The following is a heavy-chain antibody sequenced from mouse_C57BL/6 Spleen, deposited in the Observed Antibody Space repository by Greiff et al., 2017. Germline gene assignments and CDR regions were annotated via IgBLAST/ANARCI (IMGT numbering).Heavy chain of an antibody. Sequence: VQLQQPGAELVMPGASVKLSCKASGYTFTSYWMHWVKQRPGQGLEWIGEIDPSDSYTNYNQKFQGKSTLTVDTSSSTAYMQLSSLTSEDSAVYYCARSGSTTFDDWGQGTTLTVSS. CDR1: GYTFTSYW. CDR3: ARSGSTTFDD. CDR2: IDPSDSYT. J-gene: IGHJ2*01. V-gene: IGHV1-69*01. D-gene: IGHD3-1*01.